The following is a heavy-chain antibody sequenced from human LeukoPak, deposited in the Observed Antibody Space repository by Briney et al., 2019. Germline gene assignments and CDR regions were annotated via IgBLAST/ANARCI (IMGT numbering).Heavy chain of an antibody. CDR1: GYTFTSYG. CDR3: ARDVLRYFDQPNGMDV. D-gene: IGHD3-9*01. Sequence: ASVKVSCKASGYTFTSYGISWVRQAPGQGLEWMEWISAYNGNTNYAQKLQGRVTMTTDTSTSTAYMELRSLRSDDTAVYYCARDVLRYFDQPNGMDVWGKGTTVTVSS. J-gene: IGHJ6*04. V-gene: IGHV1-18*04. CDR2: ISAYNGNT.